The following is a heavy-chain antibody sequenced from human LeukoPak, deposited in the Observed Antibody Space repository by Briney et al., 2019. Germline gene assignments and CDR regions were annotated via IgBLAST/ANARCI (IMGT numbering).Heavy chain of an antibody. V-gene: IGHV3-30-3*01. J-gene: IGHJ4*02. Sequence: GRSLRLSCVASGFTFSSYAMHWVRQAPGKGLEWVAVISYDGSNKYYADSVKGRFTLSRDNSKNTLYLQMNSLRDEDTAVYYCARTTYYYDSSGLFDYWGQGTLVTVSS. CDR3: ARTTYYYDSSGLFDY. CDR2: ISYDGSNK. CDR1: GFTFSSYA. D-gene: IGHD3-22*01.